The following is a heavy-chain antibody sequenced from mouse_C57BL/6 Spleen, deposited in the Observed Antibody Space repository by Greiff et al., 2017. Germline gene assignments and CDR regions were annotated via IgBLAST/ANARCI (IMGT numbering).Heavy chain of an antibody. V-gene: IGHV1-82*01. CDR1: GYAFSSSW. J-gene: IGHJ3*01. Sequence: QVQLKESGPELVKPGASVKISCKASGYAFSSSWMNWVKQRPGKGLEWIGRIYPGDGDTNYNGKFNGKATLTADKSSSTAYMQLSSLTSEDSAVYFCARSGDYGAWFAYWGQGTLVTVSA. D-gene: IGHD2-4*01. CDR2: IYPGDGDT. CDR3: ARSGDYGAWFAY.